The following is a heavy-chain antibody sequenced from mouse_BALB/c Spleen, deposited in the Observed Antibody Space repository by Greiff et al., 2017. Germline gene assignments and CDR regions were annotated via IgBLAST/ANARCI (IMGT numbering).Heavy chain of an antibody. CDR2: INPYNGDT. CDR3: ARGNSLMDY. Sequence: EVKVVESGPELVKPGASVKISCKASGYSFTGYFMNWVMQSHGKSLEWIGRINPYNGDTFYNQKFKGKATLTVDKSSSTAHMELRSLASEDSAVYYCARGNSLMDYWGQGTSVTVSS. V-gene: IGHV1-20*02. J-gene: IGHJ4*01. CDR1: GYSFTGYF. D-gene: IGHD2-1*01.